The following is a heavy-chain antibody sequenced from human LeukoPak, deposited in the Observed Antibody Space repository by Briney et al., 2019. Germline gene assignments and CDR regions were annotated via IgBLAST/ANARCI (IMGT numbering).Heavy chain of an antibody. CDR1: GFTLSDYY. D-gene: IGHD3-10*01. CDR2: ISSSGSTI. Sequence: GGSLRLSCAASGFTLSDYYMSWIRQAPGKGLEWVSYISSSGSTIYYADSVKGRFTISRDNAKNSLYLQMNSLRAEDTAVYYCARDRPITHFDYWGQGTLVTVSS. J-gene: IGHJ4*02. V-gene: IGHV3-11*04. CDR3: ARDRPITHFDY.